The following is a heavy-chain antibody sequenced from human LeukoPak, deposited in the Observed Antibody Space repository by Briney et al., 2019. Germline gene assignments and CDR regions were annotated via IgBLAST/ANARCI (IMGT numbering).Heavy chain of an antibody. CDR1: GFTFDDYA. D-gene: IGHD3-10*01. Sequence: SLRLSCAASGFTFDDYAMHWVRQAPGKGLEWVSGISWNSGSIGYADSVKGRFTISRDNAKNSLHLQMNSLRAEDTALYYCAKDGAGITMVRGVIIRNGGYYFDYWGQGTLVTVSS. CDR2: ISWNSGSI. CDR3: AKDGAGITMVRGVIIRNGGYYFDY. V-gene: IGHV3-9*01. J-gene: IGHJ4*02.